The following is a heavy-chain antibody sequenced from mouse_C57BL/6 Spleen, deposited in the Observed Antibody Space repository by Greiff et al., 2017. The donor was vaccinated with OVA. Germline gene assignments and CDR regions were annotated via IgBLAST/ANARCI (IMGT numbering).Heavy chain of an antibody. V-gene: IGHV1-61*01. CDR1: GYTFTSYW. CDR2: IYPSDSET. J-gene: IGHJ4*01. D-gene: IGHD1-1*01. Sequence: QVQLQQSGAELVRPGSSVKLSCKASGYTFTSYWMDWVKQRPGQGLEWIGNIYPSDSETHYNQKFKDKATLTVDKSSSTAYMQLSSLTSEDSAVYYCAKGGYGSYYYAMDYWGQGTSVTVSS. CDR3: AKGGYGSYYYAMDY.